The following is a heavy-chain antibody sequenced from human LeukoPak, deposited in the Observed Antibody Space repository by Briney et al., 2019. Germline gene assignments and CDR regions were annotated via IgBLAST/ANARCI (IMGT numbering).Heavy chain of an antibody. CDR3: ARASEGYSGYDYDY. J-gene: IGHJ4*02. CDR1: GFTFSSYW. CDR2: IRQDGSEK. Sequence: GGSLRLPCAASGFTFSSYWMSWVRQAPGKGLEWVANIRQDGSEKYYVDSVKGRFTISRDNAKNSLYLQMNSLRAEDTAVYYCARASEGYSGYDYDYWGQGTLVTVSS. D-gene: IGHD5-12*01. V-gene: IGHV3-7*04.